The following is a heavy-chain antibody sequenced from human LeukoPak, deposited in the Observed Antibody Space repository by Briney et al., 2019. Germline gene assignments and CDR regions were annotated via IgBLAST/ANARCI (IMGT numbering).Heavy chain of an antibody. D-gene: IGHD1-26*01. J-gene: IGHJ4*02. Sequence: PSETLSLTCTVSGGSISSYYWSWIRQPPGKGLEWMGYIYYSGSTNYNPSLKSRVTISVNTSKNQFSLKLSSVTAADSAVYYCARQIVGATTYRFDYWGQGTLVTVSS. V-gene: IGHV4-59*08. CDR1: GGSISSYY. CDR3: ARQIVGATTYRFDY. CDR2: IYYSGST.